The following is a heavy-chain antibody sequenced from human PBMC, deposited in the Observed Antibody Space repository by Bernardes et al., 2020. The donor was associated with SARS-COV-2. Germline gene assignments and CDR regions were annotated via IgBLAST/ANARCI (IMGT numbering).Heavy chain of an antibody. CDR1: GGTLKTYA. CDR2: IITVFGTT. V-gene: IGHV1-69*05. Sequence: SVKVSCKASGGTLKTYAINWVRQAPGQGLEWMGGIITVFGTTKYAQKFQDRVTITTDQATNTAYMELSSLRSDDTAVYYCAKIGAEYLRYCLKGVCYRPWGQGTLVTVSS. CDR3: AKIGAEYLRYCLKGVCYRP. J-gene: IGHJ5*02. D-gene: IGHD2-8*01.